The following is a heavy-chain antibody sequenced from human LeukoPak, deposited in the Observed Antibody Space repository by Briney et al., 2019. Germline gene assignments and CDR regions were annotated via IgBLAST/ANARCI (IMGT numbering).Heavy chain of an antibody. J-gene: IGHJ5*02. CDR2: INPSGGST. CDR3: ARELTPYYYDSSRYYYGGRAGWFDP. CDR1: GYTFTSYY. Sequence: ASVKVSCKASGYTFTSYYMHWVRQAPGQGLEWMGIINPSGGSTSYAQKFQGSVTMTRDTSTSTVYMELSSLRSEDTAMYYGARELTPYYYDSSRYYYGGRAGWFDPWGQGTLVTVSS. D-gene: IGHD3-22*01. V-gene: IGHV1-46*01.